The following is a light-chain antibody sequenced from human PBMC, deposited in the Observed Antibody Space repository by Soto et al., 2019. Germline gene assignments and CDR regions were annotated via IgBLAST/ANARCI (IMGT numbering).Light chain of an antibody. V-gene: IGKV3-15*01. CDR3: QQYFEWPPMT. CDR2: GAS. Sequence: EIVMTQSPATLSVSPGERATLSCRASQSISDTLAWYQQKPGQAPRLLISGASTRAAGISDRFRGSGSGTEFTLTISSLRSEDSAIYYCQQYFEWPPMTFGQGTKVDIK. J-gene: IGKJ1*01. CDR1: QSISDT.